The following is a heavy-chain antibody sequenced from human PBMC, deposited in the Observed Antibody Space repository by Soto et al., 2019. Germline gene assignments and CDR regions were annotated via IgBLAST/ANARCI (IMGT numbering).Heavy chain of an antibody. J-gene: IGHJ6*03. D-gene: IGHD2-15*01. CDR2: ISYDGSNK. CDR3: SGVVSGTPDYYYMDV. Sequence: HPGGSLRLSCAASGFTFSSYAMHWVRQAPGKGLEWVAVISYDGSNKYYADSVKGRFTISRDNAKNSLYLQLNSLRAEDTAVYYCSGVVSGTPDYYYMDVWGQGTTVTVSS. V-gene: IGHV3-30-3*01. CDR1: GFTFSSYA.